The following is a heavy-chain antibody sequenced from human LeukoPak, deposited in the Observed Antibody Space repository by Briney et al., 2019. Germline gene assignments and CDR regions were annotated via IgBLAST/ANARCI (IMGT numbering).Heavy chain of an antibody. CDR2: ISGSGGST. V-gene: IGHV3-23*01. Sequence: PGGSLRLPCAASGFTFSSYAMSWVRQARGKGLEWVSAISGSGGSTYYADSVKGRFTISRDNSKNTLYLQMNSLRAEDTAMYYCARDKTSYYGMDVWGQGTTVTASS. CDR1: GFTFSSYA. CDR3: ARDKTSYYGMDV. J-gene: IGHJ6*02.